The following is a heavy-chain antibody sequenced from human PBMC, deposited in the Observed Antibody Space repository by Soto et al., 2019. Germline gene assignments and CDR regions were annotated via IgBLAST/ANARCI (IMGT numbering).Heavy chain of an antibody. CDR1: GGSISSGNYY. CDR3: ATMGTPATGLYYFDY. J-gene: IGHJ4*02. CDR2: ISYSGST. Sequence: QVQLQESGPGLVKPSQTLSLTCTVSGGSISSGNYYWSWIRQPPGKGLEWIGFISYSGSTYYNAYRKSRVTISVDTSKNQFALNLSFVTAADTAVYYCATMGTPATGLYYFDYWGQGTLVTVSS. V-gene: IGHV4-30-4*01. D-gene: IGHD1-7*01.